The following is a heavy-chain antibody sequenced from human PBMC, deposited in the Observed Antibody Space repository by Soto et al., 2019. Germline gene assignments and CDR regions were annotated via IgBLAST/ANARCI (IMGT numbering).Heavy chain of an antibody. CDR2: XXAXXGXT. J-gene: IGHJ4*02. CDR3: ARVTAALVVRNFDY. V-gene: IGHV1-18*04. Sequence: ASVKVSCKASGYTFTSYGISWVRQAPGQGLEWXGWXXAXXGXTXXXQXXXGRVTMTTDTSTSTAYMELRSLRSDDTAVYYCARVTAALVVRNFDYWGQGTLVTVSS. D-gene: IGHD5-18*01. CDR1: GYTFTSYG.